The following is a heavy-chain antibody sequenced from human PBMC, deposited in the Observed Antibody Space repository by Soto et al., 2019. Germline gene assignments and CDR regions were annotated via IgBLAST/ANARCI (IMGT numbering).Heavy chain of an antibody. CDR2: ISSNGGST. CDR1: GFTFSSYA. Sequence: EVQLVESGEGLVQLGGSLRLSCAASGFTFSSYAMHWVRQAPGKGLEYVSAISSNGGSTYYADSVKGRFTISRDNSKNTLYLQMGSLRAEDMAVYYCARADSSGWCYDYWGQGTLVTVSS. D-gene: IGHD6-19*01. V-gene: IGHV3-64*02. J-gene: IGHJ4*02. CDR3: ARADSSGWCYDY.